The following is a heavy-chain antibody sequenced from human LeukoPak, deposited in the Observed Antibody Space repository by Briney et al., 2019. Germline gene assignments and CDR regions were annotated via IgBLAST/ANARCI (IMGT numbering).Heavy chain of an antibody. D-gene: IGHD5-18*01. CDR3: ARFRGYSYGYLGYNWFDP. V-gene: IGHV4-59*01. J-gene: IGHJ5*02. CDR2: IYYSGST. CDR1: GGSISSYY. Sequence: PSETLSLTCTVPGGSISSYYWSWIRQPPGKGLEWIGHIYYSGSTNYNPSLKSRVTISVDTSKNQFSLKLSSVTAADTAVYYCARFRGYSYGYLGYNWFDPWGQGTLVTVSS.